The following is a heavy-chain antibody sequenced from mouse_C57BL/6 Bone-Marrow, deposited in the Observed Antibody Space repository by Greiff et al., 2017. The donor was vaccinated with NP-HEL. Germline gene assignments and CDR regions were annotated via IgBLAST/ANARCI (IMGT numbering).Heavy chain of an antibody. CDR1: GYTFTDYY. D-gene: IGHD1-1*01. V-gene: IGHV1-26*01. J-gene: IGHJ2*01. CDR2: INPNNGGT. Sequence: EVQLQQSGPELVKPGASVKISCKASGYTFTDYYMNWVKQSHGKSLEWIGDINPNNGGTSYNQKFKGKATLTVDKSSSTAYMELRSLTSEDSAVYYCARDDGSNGDYWGQGTTRTVSS. CDR3: ARDDGSNGDY.